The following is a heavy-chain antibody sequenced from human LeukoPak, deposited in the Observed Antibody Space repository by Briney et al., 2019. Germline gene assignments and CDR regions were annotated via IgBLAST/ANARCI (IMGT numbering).Heavy chain of an antibody. CDR2: IYTSGST. Sequence: SETLSLTCTVSGGSISSYYWSRIRQPAGKGLEWIGRIYTSGSTNYNPSLKSRVTISVDTYKNQFSLKLSSVTAADTAVYYCASGLRYFDLYYWGQGTLVTVSS. D-gene: IGHD3-9*01. J-gene: IGHJ4*02. V-gene: IGHV4-4*07. CDR1: GGSISSYY. CDR3: ASGLRYFDLYY.